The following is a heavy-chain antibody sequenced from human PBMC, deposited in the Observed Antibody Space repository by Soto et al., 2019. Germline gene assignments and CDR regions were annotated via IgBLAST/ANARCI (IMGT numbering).Heavy chain of an antibody. CDR3: ARGWFAS. CDR1: GGSISSYY. Sequence: QVQLQESGPGLVKPSETLSLTCTVSGGSISSYYWSWIRQPPGKGLEWIGYVYYSGSTNYPPPPMFRSTTPVDTPKTPFSLILGSVTAADTAVYYGARGWFASWAQGTLVTLSS. V-gene: IGHV4-59*01. J-gene: IGHJ5*01. CDR2: VYYSGST.